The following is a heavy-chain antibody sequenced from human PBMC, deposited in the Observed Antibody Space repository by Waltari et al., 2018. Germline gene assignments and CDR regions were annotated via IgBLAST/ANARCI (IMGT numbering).Heavy chain of an antibody. V-gene: IGHV4-39*07. Sequence: QLQLQESGPGLVKPSETLSLTCTVSGGSISSSSYYWGWIRQPPGKGLEGIGSIYYSGSTYYNPSLKSRVTISVDTSKNQFSLKLSSVTAADTAVYYCARDPGYGDLDQLYYWGQGTLVTVSS. D-gene: IGHD4-17*01. J-gene: IGHJ4*02. CDR1: GGSISSSSYY. CDR2: IYYSGST. CDR3: ARDPGYGDLDQLYY.